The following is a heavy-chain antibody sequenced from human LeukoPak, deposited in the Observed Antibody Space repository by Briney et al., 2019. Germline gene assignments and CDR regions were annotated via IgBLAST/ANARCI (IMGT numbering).Heavy chain of an antibody. Sequence: SETLSLTCTVSGGSINTYYWIRQPAGKGLEWIGRISTSESSNYNPSLRSRVTMSVDTSKNQFSLKLSSVTAADTAVYYCARVSSNDYGNFDYWGQGTLVTVSS. D-gene: IGHD4-17*01. CDR3: ARVSSNDYGNFDY. J-gene: IGHJ4*02. V-gene: IGHV4-4*07. CDR2: ISTSESS. CDR1: GGSINTYY.